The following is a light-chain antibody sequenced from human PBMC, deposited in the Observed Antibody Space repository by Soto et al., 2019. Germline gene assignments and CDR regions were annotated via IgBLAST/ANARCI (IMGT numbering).Light chain of an antibody. J-gene: IGLJ1*01. CDR1: SSDVGGYNY. V-gene: IGLV2-8*01. Sequence: QSALTQPPSASGSPGQSVTISCTGTSSDVGGYNYVSWYQQHPGKAPKLMIYEVSKRPSGVPDRFSGSKSGNTASLTVSGLQAEDEADYYCSSYAGSNNPLCVFGTGTKLTVL. CDR3: SSYAGSNNPLCV. CDR2: EVS.